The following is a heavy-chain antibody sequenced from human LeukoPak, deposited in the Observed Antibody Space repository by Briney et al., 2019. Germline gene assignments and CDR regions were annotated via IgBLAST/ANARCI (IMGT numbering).Heavy chain of an antibody. V-gene: IGHV4-39*07. D-gene: IGHD3-22*01. CDR1: AGSFSSSSHH. CDR3: ASSHNYYDSSDDAFDI. Sequence: SETLSLTCTVSAGSFSSSSHHWGWIRQSPGKGLEWIGSIYSGRTTYFNPSLNSRATISVVTSKNQFSLKLSSVTAADTAVYYCASSHNYYDSSDDAFDIWGQGTMVTVSS. CDR2: IYSGRTT. J-gene: IGHJ3*02.